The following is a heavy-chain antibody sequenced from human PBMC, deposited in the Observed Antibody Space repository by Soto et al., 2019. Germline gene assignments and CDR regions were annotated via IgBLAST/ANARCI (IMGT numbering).Heavy chain of an antibody. CDR2: IRSKPYGGTT. CDR3: TRWKESYSDY. J-gene: IGHJ4*02. V-gene: IGHV3-49*03. Sequence: PGGSLRLSCTASGYILGDYAMSWFRQAPGKGLEWVGFIRSKPYGGTTEYAASVEGRFTVSRDESKTIAYLQMNSLKTEDTAVYYCTRWKESYSDYWGQGTLVTVSS. D-gene: IGHD1-1*01. CDR1: GYILGDYA.